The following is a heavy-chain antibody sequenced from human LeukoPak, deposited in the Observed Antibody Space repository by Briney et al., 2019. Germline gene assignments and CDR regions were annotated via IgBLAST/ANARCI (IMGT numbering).Heavy chain of an antibody. CDR2: IYYSGST. CDR3: ARDSVTWELLPQLDY. Sequence: SETLSVTCTVSGGSISSTSYSWGWIRQPPGKGLEWIGSIYYSGSTYYNPSLKSRVTISVDTSKNQFSLKLSSVTAADTAVYYCARDSVTWELLPQLDYWGQGTLVTVSS. CDR1: GGSISSTSYS. V-gene: IGHV4-39*07. J-gene: IGHJ4*02. D-gene: IGHD1-26*01.